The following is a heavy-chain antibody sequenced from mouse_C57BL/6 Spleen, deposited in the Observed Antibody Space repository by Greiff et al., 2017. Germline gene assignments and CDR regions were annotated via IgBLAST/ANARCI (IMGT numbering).Heavy chain of an antibody. Sequence: SGPELVKPGASVKISCKASGYAFSSSWMNWVKQRPGKGLEWIGRIYPGDGDTNYNGKFKGKATLTADKSSSTAYMQLSSLTSEDSAVYFCAQTAQATLAWFAYWGQGTLVTVSA. J-gene: IGHJ3*01. V-gene: IGHV1-82*01. CDR1: GYAFSSSW. CDR3: AQTAQATLAWFAY. D-gene: IGHD3-2*02. CDR2: IYPGDGDT.